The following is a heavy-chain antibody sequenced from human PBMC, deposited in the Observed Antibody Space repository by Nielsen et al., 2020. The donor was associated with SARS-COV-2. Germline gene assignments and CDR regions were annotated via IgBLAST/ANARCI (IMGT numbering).Heavy chain of an antibody. J-gene: IGHJ4*02. D-gene: IGHD3-10*01. Sequence: WIRQPPGKGLEWVGFIRSKAYGGTTEYAASVEGRFTISRDDSKSIAYLQMNSLKTEDTAVYYCTRDFAGYYGSGSYPTFDYWGQGTLVTVSS. CDR3: TRDFAGYYGSGSYPTFDY. CDR2: IRSKAYGGTT. V-gene: IGHV3-49*02.